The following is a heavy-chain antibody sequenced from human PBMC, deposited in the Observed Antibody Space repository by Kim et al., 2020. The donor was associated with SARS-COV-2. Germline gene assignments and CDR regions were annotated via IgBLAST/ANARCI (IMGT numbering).Heavy chain of an antibody. CDR1: GGSFSGYY. D-gene: IGHD4-17*01. Sequence: SETLSLTCAVYGGSFSGYYWSWIRQPPGKGLEWIGEINHSGSTNYNPSLKSRVTISVDTSKNQFSLKLSSVTAADTAVYYCARDTTVVTPFGFYYYYGMDVWGQGTTVTVSS. CDR2: INHSGST. V-gene: IGHV4-34*01. J-gene: IGHJ6*02. CDR3: ARDTTVVTPFGFYYYYGMDV.